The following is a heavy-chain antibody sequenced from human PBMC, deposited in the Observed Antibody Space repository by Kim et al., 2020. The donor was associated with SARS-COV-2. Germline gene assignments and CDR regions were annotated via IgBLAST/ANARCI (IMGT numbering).Heavy chain of an antibody. D-gene: IGHD6-13*01. Sequence: SETLSLTCTVSGGSISSSSYYWGWIRQPPGKGLEWIGSIYYSGSTYYNPSLKSRVTISVDTSKNQFSLKLSSVTAADTAVYYCARLPSSSSDYYYYYGMDVWGQGTTVTVSS. CDR1: GGSISSSSYY. J-gene: IGHJ6*02. V-gene: IGHV4-39*01. CDR3: ARLPSSSSDYYYYYGMDV. CDR2: IYYSGST.